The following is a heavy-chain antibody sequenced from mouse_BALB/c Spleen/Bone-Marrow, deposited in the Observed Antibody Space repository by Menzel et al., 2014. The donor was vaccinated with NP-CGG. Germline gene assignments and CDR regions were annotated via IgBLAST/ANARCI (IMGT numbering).Heavy chain of an antibody. Sequence: EVQLQQSGGGLVQPGGSRKLPCAASGFTFSSFGMHWVRQAPEKGLEWVAYISSGSSTVYYADKVMGRFTISTDNPKNTLFLQMTSPRTGNTARNYCARTGSSTGDYDYWGRGKTLTVSS. V-gene: IGHV5-17*02. CDR2: ISSGSSTV. J-gene: IGHJ2*01. CDR1: GFTFSSFG. D-gene: IGHD1-1*01. CDR3: ARTGSSTGDYDY.